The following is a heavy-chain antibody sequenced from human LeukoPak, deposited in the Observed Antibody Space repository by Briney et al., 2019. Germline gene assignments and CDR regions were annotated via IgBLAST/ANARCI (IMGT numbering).Heavy chain of an antibody. V-gene: IGHV3-64*01. CDR2: ISSDGGST. Sequence: GGSLRLSCAASGFTVSSNYMSWVRQAPGKGLEYVSAISSDGGSTYYANSVQGRFTISRDNSKNTLYLQLGCLRAEDMAVYFCARDRCSGGNCYWRVFDNWGQGTLVTVSS. D-gene: IGHD2-15*01. CDR3: ARDRCSGGNCYWRVFDN. J-gene: IGHJ4*02. CDR1: GFTVSSNY.